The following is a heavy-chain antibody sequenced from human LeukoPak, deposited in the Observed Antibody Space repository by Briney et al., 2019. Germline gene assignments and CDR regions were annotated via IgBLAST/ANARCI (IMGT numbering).Heavy chain of an antibody. D-gene: IGHD3-22*01. J-gene: IGHJ5*02. CDR3: ARVSGGGYYDSSGPDWFDP. CDR2: MNPNSGNT. CDR1: GYTFTNYD. Sequence: ASVKVSCKASGYTFTNYDINWVRQATGQGLEWMGWMNPNSGNTAYAQKFQGRVSMTGDTSISTAYMELSSLRTEDTAVYYCARVSGGGYYDSSGPDWFDPWGQGTLVTVSS. V-gene: IGHV1-8*01.